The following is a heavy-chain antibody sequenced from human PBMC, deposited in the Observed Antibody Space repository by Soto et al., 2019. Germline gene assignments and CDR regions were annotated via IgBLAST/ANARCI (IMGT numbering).Heavy chain of an antibody. Sequence: SETLSLTCTVSGGSISNKYWSWIRQPAGKGLEWIGRMSSSGITNYSPSFKSRVTMSVDMSKNQFSLKLSSVTATDAAISYCASFLIGNYPSRPEEQYYFDSWGQGTLVTVSS. CDR2: MSSSGIT. D-gene: IGHD1-7*01. J-gene: IGHJ4*02. CDR3: ASFLIGNYPSRPEEQYYFDS. V-gene: IGHV4-4*07. CDR1: GGSISNKY.